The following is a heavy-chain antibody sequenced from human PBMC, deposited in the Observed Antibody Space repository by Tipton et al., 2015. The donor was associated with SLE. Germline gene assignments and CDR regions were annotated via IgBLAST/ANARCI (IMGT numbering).Heavy chain of an antibody. Sequence: TLSLTCTVSGGSVSSGSYYWSWIRQPPGKGLKWIGYIYYSGSTNYNPSLKSRVTISVDTSKNQFSLKLSSVTAADTAVYYCASGYSSSSLWYWGQGTLVTVSS. CDR3: ASGYSSSSLWY. J-gene: IGHJ4*02. D-gene: IGHD6-6*01. CDR1: GGSVSSGSYY. CDR2: IYYSGST. V-gene: IGHV4-61*01.